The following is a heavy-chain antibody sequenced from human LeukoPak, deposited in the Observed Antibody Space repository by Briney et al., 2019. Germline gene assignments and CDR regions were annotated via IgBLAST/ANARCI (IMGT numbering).Heavy chain of an antibody. Sequence: SVKVSCKASGGTFSSYAISWVRQAPGQGLEWMGRIIPIFGIANYAQKFQGRVTITADKSTSTAYMELSSLRSEDTAVYYCAGETFAITMVRGVILHYWGQGTLVTVSP. J-gene: IGHJ4*02. D-gene: IGHD3-10*01. V-gene: IGHV1-69*04. CDR3: AGETFAITMVRGVILHY. CDR2: IIPIFGIA. CDR1: GGTFSSYA.